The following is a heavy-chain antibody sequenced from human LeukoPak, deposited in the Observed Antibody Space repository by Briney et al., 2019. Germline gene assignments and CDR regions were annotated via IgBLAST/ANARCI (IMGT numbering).Heavy chain of an antibody. CDR3: ATSSSWYRAEYFQH. J-gene: IGHJ1*01. Sequence: SETLSLTCAVYGGSFSGYYWSWIRQPPGKGLEWIGEINHSGSTNYNPSLKSRVTISVGTSKNQFSLKLSSVTAADTAVYYCATSSSWYRAEYFQHWGQGTLVTVSS. CDR1: GGSFSGYY. CDR2: INHSGST. V-gene: IGHV4-34*01. D-gene: IGHD6-13*01.